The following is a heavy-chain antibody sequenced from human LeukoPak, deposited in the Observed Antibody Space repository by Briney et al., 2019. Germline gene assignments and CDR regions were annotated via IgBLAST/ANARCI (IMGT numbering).Heavy chain of an antibody. V-gene: IGHV3-21*04. Sequence: PGGSLRLSCAASGFTFSSYTMNWVRQAPGKGLEWVSSMSSRSSYIYYADSVKGRFTISRDNSKNTLYLQMNSLRAEDTAVYYCAKDPNYAGRLNAFDIWGQGTMVTVSS. J-gene: IGHJ3*02. CDR3: AKDPNYAGRLNAFDI. D-gene: IGHD3-10*01. CDR2: MSSRSSYI. CDR1: GFTFSSYT.